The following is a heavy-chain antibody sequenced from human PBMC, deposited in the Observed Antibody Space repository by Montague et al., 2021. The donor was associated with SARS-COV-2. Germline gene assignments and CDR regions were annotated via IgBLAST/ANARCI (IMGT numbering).Heavy chain of an antibody. Sequence: SLRLSCAASGFTFRNCWTHWVRQVPGKGLVWVSRINNDGSRITYADSVRGRFTISRDNAKNTVYLQLSSLRVDDTAVYYCVRDLGWNEDYWGQGALVTVSS. J-gene: IGHJ4*02. CDR1: GFTFRNCW. D-gene: IGHD1-1*01. V-gene: IGHV3-74*03. CDR3: VRDLGWNEDY. CDR2: INNDGSRI.